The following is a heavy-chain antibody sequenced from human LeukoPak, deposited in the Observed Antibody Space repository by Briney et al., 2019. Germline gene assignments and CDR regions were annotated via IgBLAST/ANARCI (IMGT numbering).Heavy chain of an antibody. CDR3: ARDLGGRYSWFDP. CDR2: IVVGSGNT. J-gene: IGHJ5*02. D-gene: IGHD1-26*01. V-gene: IGHV1-58*01. CDR1: GFTFTTSA. Sequence: SVKVSCKASGFTFTTSAVQWVRQARGQRLEWIARIVVGSGNTDHAQKFQGRLTITRDISTSTAYMELSSLTSDDTAVYYCARDLGGRYSWFDPWGQGTLVTVSS.